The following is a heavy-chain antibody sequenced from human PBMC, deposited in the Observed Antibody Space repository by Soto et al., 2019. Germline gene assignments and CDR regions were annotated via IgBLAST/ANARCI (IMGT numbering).Heavy chain of an antibody. J-gene: IGHJ6*03. D-gene: IGHD6-6*01. CDR1: GGSISSSSYY. CDR2: IYYSGST. V-gene: IGHV4-39*01. Sequence: SETLSLTCTVSGGSISSSSYYWGWIRQPPGKGLEWIGSIYYSGSTYYNPSLKSRVTISVDTSKNQFSLKLSSVTAADTAVYYCARRGDSSSDYYYYYYMDVWGKGTTVTVSS. CDR3: ARRGDSSSDYYYYYYMDV.